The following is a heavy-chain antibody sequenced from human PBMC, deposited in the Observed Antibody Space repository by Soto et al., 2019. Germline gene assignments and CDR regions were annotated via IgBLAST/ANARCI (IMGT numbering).Heavy chain of an antibody. Sequence: PGGSLRLSCAASGFTFGYYWMSWVRQAPGKGLEWLATIKLDASEKKYVDSVKGRFTLSRDNAKNSLYLQMNSLRAEDTAVYYCAREQRRYSGWLDPCGQGTLVTVSS. CDR1: GFTFGYYW. CDR2: IKLDASEK. CDR3: AREQRRYSGWLDP. J-gene: IGHJ5*02. D-gene: IGHD6-25*01. V-gene: IGHV3-7*01.